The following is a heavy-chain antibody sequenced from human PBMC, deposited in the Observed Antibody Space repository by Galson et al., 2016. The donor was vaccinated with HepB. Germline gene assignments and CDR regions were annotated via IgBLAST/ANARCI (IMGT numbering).Heavy chain of an antibody. V-gene: IGHV4-4*02. CDR1: GGSISSSNW. J-gene: IGHJ4*02. CDR2: IYHTGST. CDR3: ARDQAGEAQRRPLGY. Sequence: EPLSLTCAVSGGSISSSNWWSWVRPPPGKGLEWIGEIYHTGSTNYSPSLKIRLTISVDKSKNQLSLKLSSVTAADTAVYYCARDQAGEAQRRPLGYWGQGTLVTVSS. D-gene: IGHD1-14*01.